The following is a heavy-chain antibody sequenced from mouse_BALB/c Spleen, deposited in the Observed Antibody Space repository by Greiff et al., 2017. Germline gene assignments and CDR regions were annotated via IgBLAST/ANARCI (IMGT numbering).Heavy chain of an antibody. V-gene: IGHV3-6*02. Sequence: EVQLQESGPGLVKPSQSLSLTCSVTGYSITSGYYWNWIRQFPGNKLEWMGYISYDGSNNYNPSLKNRISITRDTSKNQFFLKLNSVTTEDTATYYCARDTGDGYYLYYYAMDYWGQGTSVTVSS. J-gene: IGHJ4*01. D-gene: IGHD2-3*01. CDR3: ARDTGDGYYLYYYAMDY. CDR2: ISYDGSN. CDR1: GYSITSGYY.